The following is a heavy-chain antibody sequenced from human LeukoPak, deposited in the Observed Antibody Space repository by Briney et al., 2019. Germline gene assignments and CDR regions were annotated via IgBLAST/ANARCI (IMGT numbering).Heavy chain of an antibody. CDR2: ISSSSSTI. CDR1: GFTFSSYS. Sequence: GRSLRLSCAASGFTFSSYSMNWVRQAPGKGLEWVSYISSSSSTIYYADSVKGRFTISRDNAKNSLYLQMNSLRAEDTAVYYCARSVITFDYWGQGTLVTVSS. J-gene: IGHJ4*02. CDR3: ARSVITFDY. D-gene: IGHD3-22*01. V-gene: IGHV3-48*01.